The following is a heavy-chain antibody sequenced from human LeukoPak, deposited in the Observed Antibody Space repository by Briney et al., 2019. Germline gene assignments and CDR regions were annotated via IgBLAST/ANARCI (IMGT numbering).Heavy chain of an antibody. CDR1: GGSFSGYY. CDR3: ARGLRSVDY. CDR2: INHSGST. Sequence: SETLSLTCAVCGGSFSGYYWSWIRQPPGKGLEWIGEINHSGSTNYNPSLKSRVTISVDTSKNQFSLKLSSVTAADTAVYYCARGLRSVDYWGQGTLVTVSS. J-gene: IGHJ4*02. V-gene: IGHV4-34*01.